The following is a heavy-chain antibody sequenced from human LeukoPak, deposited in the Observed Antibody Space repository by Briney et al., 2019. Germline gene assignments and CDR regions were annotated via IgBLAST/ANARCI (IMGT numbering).Heavy chain of an antibody. D-gene: IGHD3-22*01. CDR2: ISGDAVTS. CDR1: GFTFKNYA. Sequence: GGSLRLSCAASGFTFKNYAMNWVRQSPGQGLEWVSTISGDAVTSWYADSVKGRFTVSRDNSKNIVFLQMNNLRAEDTAVYYCAEKDSGGSYNWFDPWGQGTLVTVSS. V-gene: IGHV3-23*01. J-gene: IGHJ5*02. CDR3: AEKDSGGSYNWFDP.